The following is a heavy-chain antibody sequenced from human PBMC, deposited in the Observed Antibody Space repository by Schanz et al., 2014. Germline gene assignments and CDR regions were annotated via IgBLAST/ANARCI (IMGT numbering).Heavy chain of an antibody. Sequence: EVQLVESGGGLVQPGKSLRLSCAASGFTFDKYAMHWVRQAPGKGLEWVSVISWNSGTIGYADSVKGRFTISRDNAKSSLYLQMNSLRVEDTAVYYCARDHTTESYYSAGPPIDYWGQGTLLTVSS. J-gene: IGHJ4*02. D-gene: IGHD1-26*01. CDR3: ARDHTTESYYSAGPPIDY. CDR2: ISWNSGTI. V-gene: IGHV3-9*01. CDR1: GFTFDKYA.